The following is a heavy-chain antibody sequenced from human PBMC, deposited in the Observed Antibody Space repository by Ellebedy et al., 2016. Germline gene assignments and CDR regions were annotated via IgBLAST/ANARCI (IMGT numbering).Heavy chain of an antibody. J-gene: IGHJ5*02. CDR2: MNPNSGNT. D-gene: IGHD3-22*01. V-gene: IGHV1-8*01. Sequence: ASVKVSXXASGYTFTSYDINWVRQATGQGLEWMGWMNPNSGNTGYAQKFQGRVTMTRNTSISTAYMELSSLRSEDTAVYYCARDHSEGITMILDYNWFDPWGQGTLVTVSS. CDR3: ARDHSEGITMILDYNWFDP. CDR1: GYTFTSYD.